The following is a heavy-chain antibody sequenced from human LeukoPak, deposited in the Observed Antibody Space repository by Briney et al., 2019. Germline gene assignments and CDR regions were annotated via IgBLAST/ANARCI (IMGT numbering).Heavy chain of an antibody. CDR3: TRYNNDHFDY. Sequence: GGSLRLSCAGSGFTFGGYGMHWFRQTPGKGLEWVAVIAYDGSRAFYADSVKGRFTISRDNSKNTMSVQMDDLRAEDTAVYYCTRYNNDHFDYWGQGTLVTVTS. CDR2: IAYDGSRA. J-gene: IGHJ4*02. CDR1: GFTFGGYG. D-gene: IGHD1-14*01. V-gene: IGHV3-33*01.